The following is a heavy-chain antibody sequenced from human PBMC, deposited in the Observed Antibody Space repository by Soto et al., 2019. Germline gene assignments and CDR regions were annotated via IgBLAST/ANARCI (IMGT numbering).Heavy chain of an antibody. D-gene: IGHD3-10*01. CDR3: ARDGGYGSGSH. Sequence: QVQLVQSGAEVKKPGASVKVSCKASGYTFTSYGITWVRQAPGQGLELMGWNSAYNGNTNYAQKLQGRVTMTTGTSTSTAYRELRSLRADDTAVYYFARDGGYGSGSHWGQGTLVIVSS. V-gene: IGHV1-18*01. CDR2: NSAYNGNT. CDR1: GYTFTSYG. J-gene: IGHJ4*02.